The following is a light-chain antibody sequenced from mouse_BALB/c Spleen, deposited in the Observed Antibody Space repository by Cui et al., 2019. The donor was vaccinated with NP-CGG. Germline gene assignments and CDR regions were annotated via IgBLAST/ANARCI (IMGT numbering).Light chain of an antibody. V-gene: IGLV1*01. CDR3: ALWYNNHWV. CDR2: GTN. CDR1: TGAVTTCNY. J-gene: IGLJ1*01. Sequence: PGFSQEATRTTSPGETVTLTCRSSTGAVTTCNYANWVQEKPDHLFTGLIGGTNNRAPGVPARFSGSLIGDKAALTITGAQTEDEAIYFCALWYNNHWVFGGGTKLTVL.